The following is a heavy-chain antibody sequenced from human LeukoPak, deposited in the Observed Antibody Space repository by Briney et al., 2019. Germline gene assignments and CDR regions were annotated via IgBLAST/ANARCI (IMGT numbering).Heavy chain of an antibody. CDR1: GFTYSSHN. Sequence: GGSLRLSCAASGFTYSSHNMHWVRQAPGKGLEWVALISNDGNNKYYADSVQGRFTISRDNSKNMLYLQMNSLRAEDTAVYYCARDQGYTYGHSFDYWGQGTLVTVSS. V-gene: IGHV3-30-3*01. D-gene: IGHD5-18*01. J-gene: IGHJ4*02. CDR2: ISNDGNNK. CDR3: ARDQGYTYGHSFDY.